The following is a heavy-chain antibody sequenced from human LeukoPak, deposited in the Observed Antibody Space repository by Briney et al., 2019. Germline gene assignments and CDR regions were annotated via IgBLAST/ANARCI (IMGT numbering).Heavy chain of an antibody. CDR2: ISWNSGSI. CDR1: GFTFDDYA. V-gene: IGHV3-9*01. J-gene: IGHJ6*02. D-gene: IGHD3-10*01. Sequence: GGSLRLSCAASGFTFDDYAMHWVRQAPGKALEWVSGISWNSGSIGYADSVKGRFTISRDNAKNSLYLQMNSLRAEDTALYYCAKDIRQLGYYGMDVWGQGTTVTVSS. CDR3: AKDIRQLGYYGMDV.